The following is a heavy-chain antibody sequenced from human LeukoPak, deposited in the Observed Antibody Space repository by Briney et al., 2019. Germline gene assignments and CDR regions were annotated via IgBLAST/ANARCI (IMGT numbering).Heavy chain of an antibody. CDR2: IIPIFGTA. V-gene: IGHV1-69*06. J-gene: IGHJ6*03. D-gene: IGHD3-10*01. CDR3: ASPYGSGIVGYMDV. Sequence: GASVKVSCKASGGTFSSYAISWVRQAPGQGLEWMGGIIPIFGTANYAQKFQGRVTITADKSTSTAYMELSSLRAEDTAVYYCASPYGSGIVGYMDVWGKGTTVTVSS. CDR1: GGTFSSYA.